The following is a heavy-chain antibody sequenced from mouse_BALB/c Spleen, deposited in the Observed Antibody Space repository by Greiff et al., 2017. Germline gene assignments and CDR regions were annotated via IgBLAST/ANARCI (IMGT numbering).Heavy chain of an antibody. CDR2: ISSGSSTI. Sequence: EVHLVESGGGLVQPGGSRKLSCAASGFTFSSFGMHWVRQAPEKGLEWVAYISSGSSTIYYADTVKGRFTISRDNPKNTLFLQMTSLRSEDTAMYYCAREGNQYYFDYWGQGTTLTVSS. V-gene: IGHV5-17*02. CDR3: AREGNQYYFDY. CDR1: GFTFSSFG. J-gene: IGHJ2*01.